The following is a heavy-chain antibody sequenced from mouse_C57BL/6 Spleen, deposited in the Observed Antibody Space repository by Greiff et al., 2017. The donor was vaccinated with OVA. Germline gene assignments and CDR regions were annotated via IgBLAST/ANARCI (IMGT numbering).Heavy chain of an antibody. J-gene: IGHJ4*01. D-gene: IGHD1-1*01. CDR1: GFTFSSYA. V-gene: IGHV5-9-1*02. Sequence: DVMLVESGEGLVKPGGSLKLSCAASGFTFSSYAMSWVRQTPEKRLEWVAYISSGGDYIYYADTVKGRFTISRDNARNTLYLQMSSLKSEDTAMDYCTREDGSDYAMDYWGQGTSVTVSS. CDR2: ISSGGDYI. CDR3: TREDGSDYAMDY.